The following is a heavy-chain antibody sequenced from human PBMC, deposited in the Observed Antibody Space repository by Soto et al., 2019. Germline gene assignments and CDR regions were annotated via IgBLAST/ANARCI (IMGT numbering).Heavy chain of an antibody. V-gene: IGHV3-20*01. CDR1: GFTFDDYG. Sequence: EVQLVESGGGVVRPGGSLRLSCAASGFTFDDYGMSWVRQAPGKGLEWVSGINWNGGSTGYADSVKGRFTISRDNAKNSLYLQMNSLRAEDTALYHCARYPVTTKRADYYYYMDVWGKGTTVTVSS. CDR2: INWNGGST. CDR3: ARYPVTTKRADYYYYMDV. J-gene: IGHJ6*03. D-gene: IGHD4-4*01.